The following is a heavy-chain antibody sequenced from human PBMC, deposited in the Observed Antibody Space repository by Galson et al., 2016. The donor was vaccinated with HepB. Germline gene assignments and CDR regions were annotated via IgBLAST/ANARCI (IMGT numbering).Heavy chain of an antibody. D-gene: IGHD6-13*01. CDR1: TFAFSRTW. CDR2: INHDGSEI. J-gene: IGHJ4*02. CDR3: AEGGWSSSWYWRN. V-gene: IGHV3-7*01. Sequence: SLRLSCATTTFAFSRTWMTWVRQAPGKGPEWVANINHDGSEIHYVDSVKGRVTFSRDNAKNSLYLEMNSLRVEDTAVYYCAEGGWSSSWYWRNWGQGTLVTVSS.